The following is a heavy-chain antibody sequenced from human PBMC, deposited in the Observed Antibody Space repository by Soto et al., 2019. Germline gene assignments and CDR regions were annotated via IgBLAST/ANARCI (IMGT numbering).Heavy chain of an antibody. D-gene: IGHD3-22*01. V-gene: IGHV1-8*01. CDR3: ARGGSAPYYYDSSGQPLDY. CDR2: MNPNSGNT. Sequence: ASVKVSCKASGYTFTSYDINWVRQATGQGLEWMGWMNPNSGNTGYARKFQGRVTMTRNTSISTAYMELSSLRSEDTAVYYCARGGSAPYYYDSSGQPLDYWGQGTLVTVSS. J-gene: IGHJ4*02. CDR1: GYTFTSYD.